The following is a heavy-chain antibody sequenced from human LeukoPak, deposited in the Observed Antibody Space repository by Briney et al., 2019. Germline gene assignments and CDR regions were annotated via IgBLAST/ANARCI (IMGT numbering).Heavy chain of an antibody. J-gene: IGHJ4*01. D-gene: IGHD1-14*01. CDR2: GSGSGGST. Sequence: PGGSLRHSRAASGFSFCNHAMLWVRQAAGKGVEWVSVGSGSGGSTHYADSVRGRFTAFRDKSKNTLFLLLESLRAEDTAIYYCARTLCGLTLLSSDYWGQGTLVTVSS. CDR1: GFSFCNHA. CDR3: ARTLCGLTLLSSDY. V-gene: IGHV3-23*01.